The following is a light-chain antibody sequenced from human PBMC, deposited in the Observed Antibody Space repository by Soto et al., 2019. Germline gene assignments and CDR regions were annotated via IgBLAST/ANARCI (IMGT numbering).Light chain of an antibody. CDR3: QQSFSTLLIT. CDR2: AAS. CDR1: QDIRKY. V-gene: IGKV1-39*01. Sequence: IQMTQSPSSLSASVGDGVTITCRASQDIRKYLNWYQQKPGKAPKLLISAASSLQSGVPSRFSARGSGTDFTLTISTLQPEDFATYYCQQSFSTLLITFGQGTRREV. J-gene: IGKJ5*01.